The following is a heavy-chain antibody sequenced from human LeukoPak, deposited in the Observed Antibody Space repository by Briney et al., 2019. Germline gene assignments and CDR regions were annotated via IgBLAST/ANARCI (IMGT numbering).Heavy chain of an antibody. CDR2: INHSGST. D-gene: IGHD2-15*01. V-gene: IGHV4-34*01. CDR3: ARHYRGRIWGYCSGGSCYSGWFDP. Sequence: ALETLSLTCAVYGGSFSGYYWSWIRQPPGKGLEWIGEINHSGSTNYNPSLKSRVTISVDTSKNQFSLKLSSVAAADTAVYYCARHYRGRIWGYCSGGSCYSGWFDPWGQGTLVTVSS. J-gene: IGHJ5*02. CDR1: GGSFSGYY.